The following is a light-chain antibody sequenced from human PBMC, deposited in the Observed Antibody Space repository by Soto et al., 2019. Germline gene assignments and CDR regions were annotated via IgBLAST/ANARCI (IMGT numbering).Light chain of an antibody. Sequence: EIVLAQSPATLSVSPLERSTLXVRASQSVGTKLAWYQQKPGQAPRLLIYGASTRATGIPARFSGSGSGTEFTLTISSLQSEDFAVYYCQQYNDRPPLTFGGGTKVDIK. CDR3: QQYNDRPPLT. CDR1: QSVGTK. V-gene: IGKV3-15*01. J-gene: IGKJ4*01. CDR2: GAS.